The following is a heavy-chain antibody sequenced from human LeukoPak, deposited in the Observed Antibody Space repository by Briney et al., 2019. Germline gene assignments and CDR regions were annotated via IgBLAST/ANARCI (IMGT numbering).Heavy chain of an antibody. CDR2: ITSESTFT. D-gene: IGHD2-21*01. CDR3: ARGQFCGGDCFYFDY. Sequence: PGGSLRLSCAASGFTFSSYSMNWVRQAPGKGLEWVSSITSESTFTHYADAVRMKGRFTISRDNTKNSVYLQMNSLRVEDTAVYYCARGQFCGGDCFYFDYWGQGILVTVSS. V-gene: IGHV3-21*03. CDR1: GFTFSSYS. J-gene: IGHJ4*02.